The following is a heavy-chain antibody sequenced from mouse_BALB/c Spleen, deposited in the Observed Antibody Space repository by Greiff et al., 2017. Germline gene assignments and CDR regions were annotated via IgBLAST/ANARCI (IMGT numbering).Heavy chain of an antibody. J-gene: IGHJ2*01. CDR3: ARGDRDGYYVFDY. V-gene: IGHV7-1*02. CDR2: SRNKANDYTT. CDR1: GFTFSDFY. Sequence: EVKVVESGGGLVQPGGSLRLSCATSGFTFSDFYMEWVRQPPGKRLEWIAASRNKANDYTTEYSASVKGRFIVSRDTSQSILYLQMNALRAEDTAIYYCARGDRDGYYVFDYWGQGTTLTVSS. D-gene: IGHD2-3*01.